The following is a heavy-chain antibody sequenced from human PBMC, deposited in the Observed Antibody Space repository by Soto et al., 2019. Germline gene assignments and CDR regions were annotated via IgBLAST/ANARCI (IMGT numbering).Heavy chain of an antibody. V-gene: IGHV1-69*01. CDR3: ARSQGSSASLAIYYYYGYGMDV. Sequence: QVQLVQSGAEVKKPGSSVKVSCKASGGTFSSYAISWVRQAPGQGLEWMGGIIPISETTNYAQKLQGRVTTTADESKSTAYMELSSLRSEDTAVYYCARSQGSSASLAIYYYYGYGMDVWGQGTTVTVSS. CDR2: IIPISETT. CDR1: GGTFSSYA. D-gene: IGHD2-2*01. J-gene: IGHJ6*02.